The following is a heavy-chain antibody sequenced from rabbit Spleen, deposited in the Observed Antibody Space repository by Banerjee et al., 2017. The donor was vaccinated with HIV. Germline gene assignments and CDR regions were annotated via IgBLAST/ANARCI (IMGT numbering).Heavy chain of an antibody. CDR2: IEGGSSAFS. CDR3: ARDSGSSFSSYGMDL. J-gene: IGHJ6*01. Sequence: QEQLEESGGDLVKPEGSLTLTCTASGFSFSSSYYMYWVRQAPGKGLEWIACIEGGSSAFSYFASWAKGRFTCSKTSSTTVTLQMTSLTAADTATYFCARDSGSSFSSYGMDLWGPGTLVTVS. V-gene: IGHV1S45*01. D-gene: IGHD8-1*01. CDR1: GFSFSSSYY.